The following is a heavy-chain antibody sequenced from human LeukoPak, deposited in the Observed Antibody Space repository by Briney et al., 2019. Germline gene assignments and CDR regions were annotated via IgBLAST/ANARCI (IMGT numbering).Heavy chain of an antibody. J-gene: IGHJ6*02. CDR2: ISSSSSDI. D-gene: IGHD1-14*01. CDR3: ARGTDYYDRYGMDV. V-gene: IGHV3-21*01. Sequence: GGSLRVSCAASGFTFSSYSMNWVREAPGKGLEWVSSISSSSSDIYYADSVKGRFTISRDNAKNSLYLQMNSLRAEDTAVYYCARGTDYYDRYGMDVWGQGTTVTVSS. CDR1: GFTFSSYS.